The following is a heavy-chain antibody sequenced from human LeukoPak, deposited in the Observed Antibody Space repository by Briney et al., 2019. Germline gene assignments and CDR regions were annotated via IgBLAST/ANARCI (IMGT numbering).Heavy chain of an antibody. D-gene: IGHD3-3*01. CDR1: GFTFSDSA. J-gene: IGHJ5*02. V-gene: IGHV3-23*01. CDR2: ISNTGGRT. CDR3: AKGGQDFDFWRFDL. Sequence: PGGSLRLSCAASGFTFSDSAVSWVRHSPGEGLKWVSSISNTGGRTYYADSVKGRFTITRDNSRNTVDLQMNSRRAGDTAKYYCAKGGQDFDFWRFDLWGQGILVIVSS.